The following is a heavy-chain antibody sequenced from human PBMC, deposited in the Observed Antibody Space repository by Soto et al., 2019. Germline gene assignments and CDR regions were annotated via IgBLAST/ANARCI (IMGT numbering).Heavy chain of an antibody. CDR2: ISSTSIYI. J-gene: IGHJ4*02. CDR1: GFTFSSYS. D-gene: IGHD1-1*01. V-gene: IGHV3-21*01. Sequence: PGWSLRLSCAASGFTFSSYSMNWVRQAPGKGLEWVSTISSTSIYIYYADSVRGRFTISRDNAKNSLYLQMNSLRAEDTAIYYCATDQLSLLNYDFWAQGSMVTVSS. CDR3: ATDQLSLLNYDF.